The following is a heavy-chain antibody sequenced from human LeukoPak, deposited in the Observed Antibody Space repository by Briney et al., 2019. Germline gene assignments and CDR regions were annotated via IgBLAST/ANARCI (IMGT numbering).Heavy chain of an antibody. CDR1: GGTFSSYA. Sequence: ASVKVSCKASGGTFSSYAISWVRQAPGQGLEWMGGIIPIFGTANYAQKFQGRVTITADESTSTAYMELSSLRSEDTAVCYCARLRGDSRGAFDIWGQGTMVTVSS. CDR2: IIPIFGTA. V-gene: IGHV1-69*13. J-gene: IGHJ3*02. D-gene: IGHD3-22*01. CDR3: ARLRGDSRGAFDI.